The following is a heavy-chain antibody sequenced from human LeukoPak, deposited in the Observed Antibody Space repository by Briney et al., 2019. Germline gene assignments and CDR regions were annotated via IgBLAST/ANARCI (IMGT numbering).Heavy chain of an antibody. J-gene: IGHJ5*02. CDR3: ARAFFRSSWTYNWFDP. CDR2: IYYSGNT. D-gene: IGHD6-13*01. CDR1: GYSISTGYY. Sequence: SETLSLTCTVSGYSISTGYYWDWIRQPPGKGLEWICNIYYSGNTYYNPSLKSRVIISVDTSKNQFSLKLNSVTAADTAVYYCARAFFRSSWTYNWFDPWGQGTLVTVSS. V-gene: IGHV4-38-2*02.